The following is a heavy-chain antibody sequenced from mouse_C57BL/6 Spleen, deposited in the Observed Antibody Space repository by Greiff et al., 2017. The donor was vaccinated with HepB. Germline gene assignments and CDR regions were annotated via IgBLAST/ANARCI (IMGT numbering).Heavy chain of an antibody. CDR3: ARAGGYVAY. CDR2: ISYDGSN. V-gene: IGHV3-6*01. J-gene: IGHJ3*01. D-gene: IGHD2-2*01. Sequence: EVQLVESGPGLVKPSQSLSLTCSVTGYSITSGYYWNWIRQFPGNKLEWMGYISYDGSNNYNPSLKNRISITRDTSKNQFFLKLNSVTTEDTATYYCARAGGYVAYWGQGTLVTVSA. CDR1: GYSITSGYY.